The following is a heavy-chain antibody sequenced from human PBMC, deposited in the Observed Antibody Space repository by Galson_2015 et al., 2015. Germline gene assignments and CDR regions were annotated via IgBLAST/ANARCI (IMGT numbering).Heavy chain of an antibody. Sequence: ETLSLTCTASGGSISSGSYYWAWIRPPPGKGLEWIGSIYYSGSTYYNPSLKTRVTISLDTSKNQFSLTLSSVTAADTAVYYCAREDYGDYWYFDRWGRGTLVIVSS. V-gene: IGHV4-39*07. CDR2: IYYSGST. CDR3: AREDYGDYWYFDR. J-gene: IGHJ2*01. CDR1: GGSISSGSYY. D-gene: IGHD4-17*01.